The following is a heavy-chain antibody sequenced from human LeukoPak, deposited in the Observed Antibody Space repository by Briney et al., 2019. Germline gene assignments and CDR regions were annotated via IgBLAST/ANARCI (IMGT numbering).Heavy chain of an antibody. D-gene: IGHD6-19*01. CDR3: ARDEWLAPFDY. CDR1: GFTFSSYS. J-gene: IGHJ4*02. CDR2: ISSSSSTI. Sequence: GGSLRLSCAASGFTFSSYSMNWVRQAPGKGLEWVSYISSSSSTIYYADSVKGRFTISRDNAKNSLYLQMNSLRAEDTAVHYCARDEWLAPFDYWGQGTLVTVSS. V-gene: IGHV3-48*01.